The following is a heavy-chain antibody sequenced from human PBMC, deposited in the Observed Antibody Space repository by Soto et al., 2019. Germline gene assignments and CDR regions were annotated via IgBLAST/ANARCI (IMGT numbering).Heavy chain of an antibody. CDR3: VRDIGDSTITTFFDY. CDR1: GVSFDDYA. Sequence: EAQLVESGGGLVQPGRSLRLSCAASGVSFDDYAMHWVRQAPGKGLEWVSGISWNSGRRDYADSVKGRFTISRDNAKNSLYLQMNSLRPEDTALYYCVRDIGDSTITTFFDYWGQGILVTVSS. CDR2: ISWNSGRR. V-gene: IGHV3-9*01. J-gene: IGHJ4*02. D-gene: IGHD4-4*01.